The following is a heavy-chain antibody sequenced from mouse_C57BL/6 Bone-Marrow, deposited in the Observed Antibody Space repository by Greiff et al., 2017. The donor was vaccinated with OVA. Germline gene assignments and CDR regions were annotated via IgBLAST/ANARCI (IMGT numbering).Heavy chain of an antibody. CDR1: GYTFTDYE. CDR3: TRHSGSSYRRCAY. CDR2: IDPETGGT. D-gene: IGHD1-1*01. Sequence: VQLQQSGAELVRPGASVTLSCKASGYTFTDYEMHWVKQTPVHGLEWIGAIDPETGGTAYHQKFKGKAILTADKSSSTAYMELRSLTSEDSAVYYCTRHSGSSYRRCAYWGQGTLVTVSA. V-gene: IGHV1-15*01. J-gene: IGHJ3*01.